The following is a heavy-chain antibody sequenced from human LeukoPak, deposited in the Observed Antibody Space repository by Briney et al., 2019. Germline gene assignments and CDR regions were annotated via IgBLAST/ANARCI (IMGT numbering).Heavy chain of an antibody. CDR1: GYTFTSYD. CDR2: MNPNSGNT. J-gene: IGHJ5*02. D-gene: IGHD6-19*01. V-gene: IGHV1-8*03. Sequence: ASAKVSCKASGYTFTSYDINWVRQATGQGLEWMGWMNPNSGNTGYAQKFQGRVTITRNTSISTAYMELSSLRSEDTAVYYCARRGSSGWYSWFDPWGQGTLVTVSS. CDR3: ARRGSSGWYSWFDP.